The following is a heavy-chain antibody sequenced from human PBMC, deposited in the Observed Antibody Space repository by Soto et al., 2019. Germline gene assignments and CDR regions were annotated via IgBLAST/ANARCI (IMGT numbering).Heavy chain of an antibody. V-gene: IGHV1-18*01. CDR2: ISAYNGNT. J-gene: IGHJ4*02. D-gene: IGHD2-2*01. CDR3: AREGYCISTSCYASALDY. Sequence: ASVKVSCKASGGTFSSYTISWVRQAPGQGLEWMGWISAYNGNTNSAQKLQGRVTMTTDTSTSTAYMELRSLRSDDTAVYYCAREGYCISTSCYASALDYWGQGTLVTVSS. CDR1: GGTFSSYT.